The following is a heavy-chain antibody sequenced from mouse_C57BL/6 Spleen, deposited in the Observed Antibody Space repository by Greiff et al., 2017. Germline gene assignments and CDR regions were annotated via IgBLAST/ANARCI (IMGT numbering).Heavy chain of an antibody. D-gene: IGHD2-2*01. Sequence: VHVKQSGAELVRPGASVKLSCTASGFNIKDDYMHWVKQRHEQGLEWIGWIDPENGDTEYASKFQGKATITADTSSNTAYLQLSSLTSEDTAVYYCTTSMVTTPYWGQGTLVTVSA. CDR3: TTSMVTTPY. V-gene: IGHV14-4*01. CDR2: IDPENGDT. CDR1: GFNIKDDY. J-gene: IGHJ3*01.